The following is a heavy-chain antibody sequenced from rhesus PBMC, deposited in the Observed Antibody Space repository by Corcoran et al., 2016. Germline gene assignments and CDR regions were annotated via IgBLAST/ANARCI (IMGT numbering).Heavy chain of an antibody. Sequence: QVQLQESGPGLVKPSETLSLTCPISGGSISSNYWSWIRHPPGKGLEWIGYFYGNSGSTYYNPSLKSRVTISTDTSKNQFSLKLSSVTAADTAVYYCAREVTYGSLFDYWGQGVLVTVSS. CDR2: FYGNSGST. CDR1: GGSISSNY. CDR3: AREVTYGSLFDY. V-gene: IGHV4-160*01. D-gene: IGHD4-4*01. J-gene: IGHJ4*01.